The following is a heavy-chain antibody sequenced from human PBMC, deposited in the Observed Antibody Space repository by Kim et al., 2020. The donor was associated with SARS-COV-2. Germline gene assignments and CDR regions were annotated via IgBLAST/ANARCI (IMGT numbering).Heavy chain of an antibody. J-gene: IGHJ5*02. V-gene: IGHV4-34*01. Sequence: SETLSLTCAVYGGSFSGYYWSWIRQPPGKGLEWIGEINHSGSTNYNPSLKSRVTISVDTSKNQFSLKLSSVTAADTAVYYCARVRRYYDSRSNWFDPWGQGPWSPSPQ. CDR3: ARVRRYYDSRSNWFDP. CDR1: GGSFSGYY. D-gene: IGHD3-22*01. CDR2: INHSGST.